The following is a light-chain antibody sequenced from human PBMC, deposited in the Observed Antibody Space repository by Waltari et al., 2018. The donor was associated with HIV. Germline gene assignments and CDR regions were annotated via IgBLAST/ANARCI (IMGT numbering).Light chain of an antibody. CDR2: WAS. J-gene: IGKJ1*01. Sequence: DIVMTQSPDSLAVSLGASATINCKSSQSVLYSSSNKNYLAWYQQKPGQPPKLLIYWASTRESGVPDRFSGSGSGTDFTLTISSLQAEDVAVYYCQQYYSTPWTFGQGTKVEIK. CDR1: QSVLYSSSNKNY. V-gene: IGKV4-1*01. CDR3: QQYYSTPWT.